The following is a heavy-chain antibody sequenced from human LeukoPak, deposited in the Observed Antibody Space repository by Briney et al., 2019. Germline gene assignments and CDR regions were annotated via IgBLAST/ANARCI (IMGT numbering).Heavy chain of an antibody. Sequence: PSETLSLTCTVSGYSISSGYYWGWIRQPPGKGLEWIGSIYHSGSTYYNPSLKSRVTISVDTSKNQFSLKLSSVTAADTAVYYCARDQMTTKGFDYWGQGTLVTVSS. D-gene: IGHD4-11*01. CDR2: IYHSGST. J-gene: IGHJ4*02. CDR3: ARDQMTTKGFDY. V-gene: IGHV4-38-2*02. CDR1: GYSISSGYY.